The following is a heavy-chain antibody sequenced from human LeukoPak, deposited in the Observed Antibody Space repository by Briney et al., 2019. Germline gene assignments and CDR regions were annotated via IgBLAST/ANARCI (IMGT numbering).Heavy chain of an antibody. J-gene: IGHJ4*02. CDR2: ISGSGGST. D-gene: IGHD2-15*01. Sequence: EGSLRLSCAASGFTFSSYAMSWVRQAPGKGLEWVSAISGSGGSTYSADSVKGRFTISRDNSKNTLYLQMNSLRAEDTAVYYCAKALCSGGTCYRFDYWGQGTLVTVSS. V-gene: IGHV3-23*01. CDR3: AKALCSGGTCYRFDY. CDR1: GFTFSSYA.